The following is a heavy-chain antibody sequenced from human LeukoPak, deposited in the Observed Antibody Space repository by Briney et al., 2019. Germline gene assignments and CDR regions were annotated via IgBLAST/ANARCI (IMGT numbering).Heavy chain of an antibody. D-gene: IGHD2-8*01. CDR1: GGSISNTNW. CDR2: TSPTGLT. J-gene: IGHJ4*02. V-gene: IGHV4-4*02. CDR3: SRENGAFSPFGY. Sequence: PSGTLSLTCGVSGGSISNTNWWSWVRQPPGQGLEGIGDTSPTGLTHYTPSLERRVTVSLDNSKNQIARKLTSVTATDTAVYYCSRENGAFSPFGYWGQGILVTVLS.